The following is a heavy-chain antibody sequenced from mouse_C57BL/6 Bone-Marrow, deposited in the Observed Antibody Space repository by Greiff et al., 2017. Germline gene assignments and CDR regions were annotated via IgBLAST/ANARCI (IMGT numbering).Heavy chain of an antibody. D-gene: IGHD3-2*02. CDR3: ARATAQAFYYFDY. V-gene: IGHV1-76*01. CDR1: GYTFTDYY. Sequence: QVQLQQSGAELVRPGASVKLSCKASGYTFTDYYIHWVKQRPGQGLEWIARIYPGSGNTYYNEKFKGKATLTAAKSSSTAYMQLSSLTSEDSAVYFCARATAQAFYYFDYWGQGTTLTVSS. CDR2: IYPGSGNT. J-gene: IGHJ2*01.